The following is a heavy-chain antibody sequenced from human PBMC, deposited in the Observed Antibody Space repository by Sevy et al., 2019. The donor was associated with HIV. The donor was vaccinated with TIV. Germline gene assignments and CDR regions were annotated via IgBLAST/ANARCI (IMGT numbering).Heavy chain of an antibody. D-gene: IGHD6-13*01. CDR3: AKGQQLITQSGSYFYYGMNV. V-gene: IGHV3-9*01. CDR2: ISWNGADI. J-gene: IGHJ6*02. CDR1: NLTFEDYA. Sequence: GGSLRLSCAASNLTFEDYAMHWVRRAPGKGLEWVSGISWNGADIGFAASVKGRFTNSRENAKSSVYRQINSLTPEDTGVYYCAKGQQLITQSGSYFYYGMNVWGQGTTVTVSS.